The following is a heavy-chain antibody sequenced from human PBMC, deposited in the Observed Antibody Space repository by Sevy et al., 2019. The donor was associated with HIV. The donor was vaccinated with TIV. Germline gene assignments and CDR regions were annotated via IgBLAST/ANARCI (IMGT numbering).Heavy chain of an antibody. J-gene: IGHJ4*02. CDR1: GYTLTALS. Sequence: ASVTVSCKVSGYTLTALSMHWVRQAPGKGLEWMGTFDPEDGETRFAQKFQGRVTMTEDTSTDTAYMELSSLRSEDTAVYFCATTKDYYDSSGYPFDHWGQGVLVTVSS. D-gene: IGHD3-22*01. V-gene: IGHV1-24*01. CDR3: ATTKDYYDSSGYPFDH. CDR2: FDPEDGET.